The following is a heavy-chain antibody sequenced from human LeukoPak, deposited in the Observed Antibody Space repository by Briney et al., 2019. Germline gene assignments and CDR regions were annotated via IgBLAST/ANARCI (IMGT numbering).Heavy chain of an antibody. D-gene: IGHD6-19*01. CDR1: GGSISSYY. Sequence: PSETLSLTCTVSGGSISSYYWSWIRQPPGKGLEWIGYIYYSGRTNYNPSLKSRVTISRDTSKNQLSLKLTSVTAADTAVYYCARWDDSAWAFGTWGPGTLVTVSS. V-gene: IGHV4-59*08. CDR2: IYYSGRT. CDR3: ARWDDSAWAFGT. J-gene: IGHJ5*02.